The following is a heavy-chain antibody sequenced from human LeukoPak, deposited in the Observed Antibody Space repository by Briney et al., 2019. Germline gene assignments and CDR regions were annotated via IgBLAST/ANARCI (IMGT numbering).Heavy chain of an antibody. Sequence: SETLSLTCTVSGGSISSYYWSWIRQPPGKGLEWIGYIYYSGSTNYNPSLKSRVTISVGTSKNQFSLKLSSVTAADTAVYYCARENKKGSSYYMDVWGKGTTVTVSS. CDR2: IYYSGST. CDR3: ARENKKGSSYYMDV. V-gene: IGHV4-59*01. J-gene: IGHJ6*03. D-gene: IGHD3-10*01. CDR1: GGSISSYY.